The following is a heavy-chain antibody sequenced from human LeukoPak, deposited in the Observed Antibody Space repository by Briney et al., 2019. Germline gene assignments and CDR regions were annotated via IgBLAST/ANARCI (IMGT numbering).Heavy chain of an antibody. D-gene: IGHD5-12*01. J-gene: IGHJ4*02. V-gene: IGHV3-30-3*01. CDR1: GFTFSSLA. Sequence: GGSLRLSRAASGFTFSSLAMHWARQAPGKGLVGVAVISYDGSNKYYADSVKGRFTISRDNSKNTLYLQMNSLRAEDTAVYYCARDSGYDNCFDYWGQGTLVTVSS. CDR2: ISYDGSNK. CDR3: ARDSGYDNCFDY.